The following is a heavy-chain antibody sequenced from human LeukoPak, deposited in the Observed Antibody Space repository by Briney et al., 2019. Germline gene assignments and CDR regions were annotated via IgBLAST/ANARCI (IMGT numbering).Heavy chain of an antibody. D-gene: IGHD2-2*01. CDR2: FDPEDGET. CDR1: GYTFTSYY. CDR3: AVRTPIVVVPAAVDY. Sequence: ASVKVSCKASGYTFTSYYMHWVRQAPGKGLEWMGGFDPEDGETIYAQKFQGRVTMTEDTSTDTAYMELSSLRSEDTAVYYCAVRTPIVVVPAAVDYWGQGTLVTVSS. V-gene: IGHV1-24*01. J-gene: IGHJ4*02.